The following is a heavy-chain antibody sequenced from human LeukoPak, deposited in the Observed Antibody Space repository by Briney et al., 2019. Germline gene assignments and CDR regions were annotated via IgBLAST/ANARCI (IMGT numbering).Heavy chain of an antibody. CDR2: INPSGGST. CDR3: AGPHIVDAFDI. J-gene: IGHJ3*02. D-gene: IGHD1-26*01. CDR1: GYTFTSYY. V-gene: IGHV1-46*01. Sequence: ASVKVSCKASGYTFTSYYMHWVRQAPGQGLEWMGIINPSGGSTSYAQKFQGRVTMTRDTSTSTVYMELSSLRSEDTAVYYCAGPHIVDAFDIWGQGTMVTVSS.